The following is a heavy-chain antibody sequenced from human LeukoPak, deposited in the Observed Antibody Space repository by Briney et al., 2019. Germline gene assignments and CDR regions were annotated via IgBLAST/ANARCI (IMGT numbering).Heavy chain of an antibody. D-gene: IGHD5-18*01. CDR2: IYYSGST. CDR1: GDSISSSSYY. V-gene: IGHV4-39*01. Sequence: PSETLSLTCTVSGDSISSSSYYWGWVRQPPGKGLEWIGSIYYSGSTYYNPSLKSRVTISVDTSKNQFSLKLSSVTAADTAVYYCARHRPRRGYSYGYGAFDIWGQGTMVTVSS. J-gene: IGHJ3*02. CDR3: ARHRPRRGYSYGYGAFDI.